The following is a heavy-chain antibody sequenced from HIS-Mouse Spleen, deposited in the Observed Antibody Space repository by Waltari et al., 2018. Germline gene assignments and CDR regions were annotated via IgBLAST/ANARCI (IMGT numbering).Heavy chain of an antibody. Sequence: QLQLQESGSGLVKPSETLSLTCTVSGGSISSYYWSWIRQPAGKGLEWIGRIYTSGSTNYNPALKSRVTMSVDTSKNQFSLKLSSVTAADTAVYYCARSNGSGSYYYAFDIWGQGTMVTVSS. CDR1: GGSISSYY. J-gene: IGHJ3*02. CDR2: IYTSGST. V-gene: IGHV4-4*07. CDR3: ARSNGSGSYYYAFDI. D-gene: IGHD3-10*01.